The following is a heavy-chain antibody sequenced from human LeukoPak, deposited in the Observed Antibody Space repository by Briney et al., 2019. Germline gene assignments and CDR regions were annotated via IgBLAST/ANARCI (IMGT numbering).Heavy chain of an antibody. CDR3: ARAGLTTYPPNFDY. D-gene: IGHD1-1*01. V-gene: IGHV3-48*02. CDR2: ISSSSSTI. CDR1: GFTFGSYS. J-gene: IGHJ4*02. Sequence: GGSLRLSCVASGFTFGSYSMNWVRQAPGKGLEWVSYISSSSSTIYYADSVKGRFTISRDSAKNSLFLQMNSLRDEDTAVYYCARAGLTTYPPNFDYWGQGALVTVSS.